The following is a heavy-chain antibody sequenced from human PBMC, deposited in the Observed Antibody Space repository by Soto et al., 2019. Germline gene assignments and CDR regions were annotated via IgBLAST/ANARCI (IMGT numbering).Heavy chain of an antibody. CDR2: INQDGSAK. J-gene: IGHJ4*02. CDR1: GFTFSSYW. Sequence: SGGGLVQPGGSLRLSCAASGFTFSSYWMSWVRQAPGKGLEWVANINQDGSAKYYVDSVKGRFTVSRDNAKNSLYLQMNNLRAEDTAMYYCARRTVTTSYYFDYWGQGTLVTVSS. CDR3: ARRTVTTSYYFDY. D-gene: IGHD4-17*01. V-gene: IGHV3-7*01.